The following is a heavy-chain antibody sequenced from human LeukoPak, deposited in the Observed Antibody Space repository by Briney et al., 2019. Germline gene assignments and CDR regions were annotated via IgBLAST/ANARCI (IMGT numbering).Heavy chain of an antibody. J-gene: IGHJ6*03. CDR2: IDPSGGST. Sequence: GASVKVSCKASGYTFSSYYMHWVRQAPGQGLEWMGIIDPSGGSTTYAQKLQGRVTMTRDRSTTTVYMELRSLRFEDTAVYYCARDYGLDSGSYYFYYYYMDVWGKGTTVTVSS. CDR3: ARDYGLDSGSYYFYYYYMDV. CDR1: GYTFSSYY. D-gene: IGHD1-26*01. V-gene: IGHV1-46*04.